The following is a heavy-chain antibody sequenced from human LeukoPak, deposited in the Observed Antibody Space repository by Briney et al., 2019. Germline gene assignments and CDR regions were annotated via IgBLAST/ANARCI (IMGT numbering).Heavy chain of an antibody. Sequence: SETLSLTCTVSGGSISSSSYYWGWIRQPPGKGLEWIGSIYYSGSTYYNPSLKSRVTISVDTSKNQFSLKLSSVTAADTAVYYCARHTEEWEPYFDYWGQGTLVTVSS. V-gene: IGHV4-39*01. CDR3: ARHTEEWEPYFDY. J-gene: IGHJ4*02. D-gene: IGHD1-26*01. CDR2: IYYSGST. CDR1: GGSISSSSYY.